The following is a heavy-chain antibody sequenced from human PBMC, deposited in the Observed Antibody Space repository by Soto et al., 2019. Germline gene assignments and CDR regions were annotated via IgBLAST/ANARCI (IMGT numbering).Heavy chain of an antibody. J-gene: IGHJ3*02. CDR1: GFTFSSYG. Sequence: PGGSLRLSCAASGFTFSSYGMHWVRQAPGKGLEWVAVIWYDGSNKYYADSVKGRFTISRDNSKNTLYLQMNSLRAEDTAVYYCARDHSYYDSSGSSDAFDIWGQGTMVTVSS. D-gene: IGHD3-22*01. CDR2: IWYDGSNK. CDR3: ARDHSYYDSSGSSDAFDI. V-gene: IGHV3-33*01.